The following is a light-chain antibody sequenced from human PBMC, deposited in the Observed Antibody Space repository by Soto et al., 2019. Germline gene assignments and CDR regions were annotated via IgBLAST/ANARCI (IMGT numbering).Light chain of an antibody. J-gene: IGKJ4*01. CDR3: QQYGSSPPET. Sequence: EIVLTQSPGTLSLSPGERATLSCRASQSVSSSYLAWYQQKPGQAPRLLIYGASSRATGIPDRFSGSGSGTDFTLTISRLEPEDFAVYYCQQYGSSPPETFGGGTRWIS. V-gene: IGKV3-20*01. CDR1: QSVSSSY. CDR2: GAS.